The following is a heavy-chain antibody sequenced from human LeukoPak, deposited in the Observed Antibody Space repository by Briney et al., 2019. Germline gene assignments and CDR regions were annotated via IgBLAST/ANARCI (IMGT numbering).Heavy chain of an antibody. J-gene: IGHJ6*03. CDR3: ARDPDPYYYGSGSLGRYYYYMDV. CDR2: INPNSGGT. Sequence: ASVKVSCKASGYTFTGYYMHWVRQAPGQGLEWMGWINPNSGGTNCAQKFQGRVTMTRDTSISTAYMELSRLRSDDTAVYYCARDPDPYYYGSGSLGRYYYYMDVWGKGTTVTVSS. D-gene: IGHD3-10*01. CDR1: GYTFTGYY. V-gene: IGHV1-2*02.